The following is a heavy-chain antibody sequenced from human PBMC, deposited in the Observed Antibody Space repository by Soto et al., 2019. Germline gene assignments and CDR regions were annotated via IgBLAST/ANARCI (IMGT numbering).Heavy chain of an antibody. CDR2: IYPGDSDT. CDR3: SRRGPTWHYSGMDV. CDR1: GYSFTSYW. Sequence: GAALKISCKASGYSFTSYWIGWVRQMPGKGLEWMGIIYPGDSDTRYSPSFQVQVTISADKSISTAYLQWSSLKASDTAMYYCSRRGPTWHYSGMDVWGQGTKVTVYS. V-gene: IGHV5-51*01. J-gene: IGHJ6*02.